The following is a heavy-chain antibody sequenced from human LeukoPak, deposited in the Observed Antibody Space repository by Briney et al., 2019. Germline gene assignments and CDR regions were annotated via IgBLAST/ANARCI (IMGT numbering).Heavy chain of an antibody. D-gene: IGHD3-22*01. CDR1: EFTFSSYS. Sequence: GGSLRLSCAASEFTFSSYSMNWVRQAPGKGLEWVSSISSSSSYIYYADSVKGRFTISRDNAKNSLYLQMNSLRAEDTAVYYCARVVVYYDSSGSIAAQDAFDIWGQGTMVTVSS. V-gene: IGHV3-21*01. J-gene: IGHJ3*02. CDR2: ISSSSSYI. CDR3: ARVVVYYDSSGSIAAQDAFDI.